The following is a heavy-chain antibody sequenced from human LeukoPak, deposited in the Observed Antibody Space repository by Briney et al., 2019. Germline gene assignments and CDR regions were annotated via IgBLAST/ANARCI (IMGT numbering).Heavy chain of an antibody. CDR3: ARRQVVGGNYYGIDV. J-gene: IGHJ6*02. V-gene: IGHV3-21*05. CDR1: GFTFNIYS. Sequence: GGSLRLSCAASGFTFNIYSMNWVRQAPGKGLEWVSYISSSSSYTNYAESVKGRFTISRDNAKNSLYLQMNSLRAEDTAVYYCARRQVVGGNYYGIDVWGQGTTVTVSS. D-gene: IGHD2-15*01. CDR2: ISSSSSYT.